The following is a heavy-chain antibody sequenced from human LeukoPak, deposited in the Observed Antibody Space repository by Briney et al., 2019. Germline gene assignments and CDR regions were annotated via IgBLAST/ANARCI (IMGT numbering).Heavy chain of an antibody. CDR2: IYYSGST. CDR3: ARDPSSYCSGGSCYTNWFDP. V-gene: IGHV4-59*01. CDR1: GGSISSYY. J-gene: IGHJ5*02. D-gene: IGHD2-15*01. Sequence: PSETLSLTCTVSGGSISSYYWSWIRQPPGKGLEWIGYIYYSGSTNYNPSLKSRVTISVDTSKNQFSLKLSSVTAADTAVYYCARDPSSYCSGGSCYTNWFDPWGQGTLVTVSS.